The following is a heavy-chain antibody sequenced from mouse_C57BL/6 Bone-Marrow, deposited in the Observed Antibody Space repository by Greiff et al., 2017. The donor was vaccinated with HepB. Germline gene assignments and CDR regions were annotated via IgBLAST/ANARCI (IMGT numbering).Heavy chain of an antibody. V-gene: IGHV5-16*01. Sequence: EVKLMESEGGLVQPGSSMKLSCTASGFTFSDYYMAWVRQVPEKGLEWVANINYDGSSTYYLDSLKSRFIISRDNAKNILYLQMSSLKSEDTATYYCARDRTYYSNSGYAMDYWGQGTSVTVSS. D-gene: IGHD2-5*01. CDR2: INYDGSST. J-gene: IGHJ4*01. CDR1: GFTFSDYY. CDR3: ARDRTYYSNSGYAMDY.